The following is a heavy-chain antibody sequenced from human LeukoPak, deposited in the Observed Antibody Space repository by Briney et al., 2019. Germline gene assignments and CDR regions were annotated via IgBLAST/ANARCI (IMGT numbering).Heavy chain of an antibody. D-gene: IGHD3-10*02. CDR3: AELGITMIGGV. CDR2: ISSSGSTI. Sequence: NTGGSLRLSCAASGFTFNKHWMSWIRQAPGKGLEWVSYISSSGSTIYYADSVKGRFTISRDNAKNSLYLQMNSLRAEDTAVYYCAELGITMIGGVWGKGTTVTISS. J-gene: IGHJ6*04. CDR1: GFTFNKHW. V-gene: IGHV3-11*04.